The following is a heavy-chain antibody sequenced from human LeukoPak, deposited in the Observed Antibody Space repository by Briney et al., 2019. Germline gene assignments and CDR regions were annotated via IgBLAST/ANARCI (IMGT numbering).Heavy chain of an antibody. Sequence: TLSLTCTVSGGSISSSSYYWGWIRQPPGRALEWLALIYWDDNKLYSPSLRSRVTITKDTSKNQVVLTMTNMAPVDTATYYCAHYGDYRFLYYFDHWGQGALVTVSS. D-gene: IGHD4-17*01. J-gene: IGHJ4*02. CDR1: GGSISSSSYY. CDR2: IYWDDNK. V-gene: IGHV2-5*02. CDR3: AHYGDYRFLYYFDH.